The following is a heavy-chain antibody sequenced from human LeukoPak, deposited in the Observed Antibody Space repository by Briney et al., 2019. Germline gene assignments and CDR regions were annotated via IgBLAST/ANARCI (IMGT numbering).Heavy chain of an antibody. J-gene: IGHJ5*02. CDR3: ARDRHGITGGVDP. CDR2: INPNSGGT. Sequence: GASVKVSCKASGYTFTGYYMHWVRQAPGQGLEWMGWINPNSGGTNYAQKFQGRVTMTRDTSISTAYMELSRLRSDDTAVYYCARDRHGITGGVDPWGQGTLVTVSS. CDR1: GYTFTGYY. V-gene: IGHV1-2*02. D-gene: IGHD1-20*01.